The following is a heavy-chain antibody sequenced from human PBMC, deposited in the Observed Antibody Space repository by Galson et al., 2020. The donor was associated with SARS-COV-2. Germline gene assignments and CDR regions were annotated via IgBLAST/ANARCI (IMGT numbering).Heavy chain of an antibody. V-gene: IGHV3-23*01. J-gene: IGHJ4*02. CDR1: GFTFDNYA. CDR2: ISGSGVST. CDR3: AKDLRVLLPRGFDY. D-gene: IGHD3-22*01. Sequence: LSLTCAASGFTFDNYAMNWVRQAPGKGLEWVSGISGSGVSTYYADSVKGRFTISRDNSKNTLYLQINSLRAEDTAVYYCAKDLRVLLPRGFDYWGQGTLVTVSS.